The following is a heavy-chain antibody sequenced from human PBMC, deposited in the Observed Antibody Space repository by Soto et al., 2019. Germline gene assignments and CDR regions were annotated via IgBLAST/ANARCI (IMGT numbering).Heavy chain of an antibody. Sequence: GESVKSSVNSSGYSFTIHCIAWVLQMPGKGMEWMGIIYPSDSDIRYRPSFQGQVTISVDKSISTAYLQWSSLKASDTATYYCARQDYSNYRGGMDAWGQGTTVTASS. V-gene: IGHV5-51*01. J-gene: IGHJ6*02. CDR1: GYSFTIHC. CDR3: ARQDYSNYRGGMDA. D-gene: IGHD2-2*01. CDR2: IYPSDSDI.